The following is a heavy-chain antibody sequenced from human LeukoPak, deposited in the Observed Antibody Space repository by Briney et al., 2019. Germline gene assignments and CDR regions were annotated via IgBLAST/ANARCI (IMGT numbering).Heavy chain of an antibody. V-gene: IGHV3-74*01. J-gene: IGHJ4*02. CDR3: RRPDYYDSSGYVDY. CDR1: GFTFSSYW. D-gene: IGHD3-22*01. CDR2: INSDGSST. Sequence: GGSLRLSCVASGFTFSSYWMHWVRQAPGKGLVWVSRINSDGSSTSYADSVKGRFTISRDNAKNTLYLQMNSLRAEDTAVYYCRRPDYYDSSGYVDYWGQGTLVTVSS.